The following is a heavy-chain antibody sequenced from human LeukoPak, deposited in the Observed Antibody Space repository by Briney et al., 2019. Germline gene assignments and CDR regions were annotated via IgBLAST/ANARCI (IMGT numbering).Heavy chain of an antibody. CDR3: ARENGCGGDCYYFDY. D-gene: IGHD2-21*01. V-gene: IGHV3-20*04. Sequence: GGSLRLSCAASGITFDDFGMSWVRQAPGKGLEWVSGINWNGGTTAYADSVKGRFTISRDNAKNSLYLRMNSLRAEDTALYYCARENGCGGDCYYFDYWGQGTLVTVSS. CDR1: GITFDDFG. J-gene: IGHJ4*02. CDR2: INWNGGTT.